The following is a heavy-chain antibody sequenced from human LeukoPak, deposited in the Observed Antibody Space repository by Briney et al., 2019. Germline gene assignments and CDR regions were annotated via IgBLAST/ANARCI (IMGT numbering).Heavy chain of an antibody. J-gene: IGHJ6*03. CDR3: ARATYGSGSYYKGYYYYYYMDV. V-gene: IGHV4-59*01. Sequence: SETLSLTCTVSGGSISSYYWSWIRQPPGKGLEWIGYIYYSGSTNYNPSLKSRVTTSVDTSKNQFSLKLSSVTAADTAVYYCARATYGSGSYYKGYYYYYYMDVWGKGTTVTVSS. CDR1: GGSISSYY. CDR2: IYYSGST. D-gene: IGHD3-10*01.